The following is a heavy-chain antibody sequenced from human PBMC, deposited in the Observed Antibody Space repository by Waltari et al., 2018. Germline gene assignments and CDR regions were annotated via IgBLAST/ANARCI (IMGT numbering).Heavy chain of an antibody. CDR3: ASLDYYCSGGSCYPTVDY. J-gene: IGHJ4*02. D-gene: IGHD2-15*01. CDR2: IYYSGST. Sequence: QLQLQESGPGLVKPSETLSLTCTVSGGSISSSSYYWGWIRQPPGRGLEWIGSIYYSGSTSYNPSLKSRVTIAVDTSKNQFSLKLSSVTAADTAVYYCASLDYYCSGGSCYPTVDYWGQGTLVTVSS. CDR1: GGSISSSSYY. V-gene: IGHV4-39*01.